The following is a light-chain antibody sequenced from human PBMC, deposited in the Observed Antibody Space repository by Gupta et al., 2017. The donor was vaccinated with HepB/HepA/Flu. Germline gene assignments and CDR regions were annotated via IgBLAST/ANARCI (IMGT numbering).Light chain of an antibody. J-gene: IGKJ4*01. Sequence: DIQMTQSPSSLSASVGDRVTITCRASQSISIYLSWYQQKPGEAPKLLIYAASSLQSGLPSRFSASGSGTDFTLTINSLQPEDFATYYCQQCSSTPLTFGGGTKVEIK. CDR2: AAS. CDR3: QQCSSTPLT. V-gene: IGKV1-39*01. CDR1: QSISIY.